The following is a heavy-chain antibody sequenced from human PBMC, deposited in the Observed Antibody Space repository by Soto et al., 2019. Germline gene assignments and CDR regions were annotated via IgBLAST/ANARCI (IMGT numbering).Heavy chain of an antibody. CDR2: IIPIFGTT. Sequence: QLVQSGAEVKKPGSSVKISCKASGGTFSSYAINWVRQAPGQGLEWMGGIIPIFGTTNYAQKFQGRVTVTADDSTTTAYMVLNSLRSEDTAMYYCARSYGSGTYGSLDPWGQGTLVTVSS. J-gene: IGHJ5*02. CDR1: GGTFSSYA. D-gene: IGHD3-10*01. V-gene: IGHV1-69*01. CDR3: ARSYGSGTYGSLDP.